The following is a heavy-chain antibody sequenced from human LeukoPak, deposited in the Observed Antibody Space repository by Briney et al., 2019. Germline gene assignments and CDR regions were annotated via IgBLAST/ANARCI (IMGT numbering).Heavy chain of an antibody. CDR3: ARDNTVTTQPWYYYYYYMDV. Sequence: PSETLSLTCTVSGGSISSGSYYWSWIRQPAGKGLEWIGRIYTSGSTNYNPSLKSRVTISVDTSKNQFSLKLSSVTAADTAVYYCARDNTVTTQPWYYYYYYMDVWGKGTTVTVSS. CDR2: IYTSGST. J-gene: IGHJ6*03. V-gene: IGHV4-61*02. CDR1: GGSISSGSYY. D-gene: IGHD4-17*01.